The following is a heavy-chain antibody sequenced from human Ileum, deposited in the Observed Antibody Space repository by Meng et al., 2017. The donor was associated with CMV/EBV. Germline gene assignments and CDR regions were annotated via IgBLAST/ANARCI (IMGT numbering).Heavy chain of an antibody. CDR1: GASISIGDFC. J-gene: IGHJ4*02. V-gene: IGHV4-30-4*01. D-gene: IGHD6-19*01. CDR2: IDNRGST. CDR3: ARGYSSGWNYFHY. Sequence: QVPLKRSGPGLVRPSQTLSPTCTAAGASISIGDFCGSWIRQPPGKGLEYIGYIDNRGSTYYNPSLKSRVTMSMDTSKNQFSLKLTSVTAADTAVYYCARGYSSGWNYFHYWGQGTLVTVSS.